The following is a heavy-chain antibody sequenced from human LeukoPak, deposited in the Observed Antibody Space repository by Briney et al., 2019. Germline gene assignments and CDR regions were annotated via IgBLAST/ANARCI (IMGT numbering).Heavy chain of an antibody. CDR2: ISGSGDST. J-gene: IGHJ4*02. D-gene: IGHD6-13*01. Sequence: PGGSLRLSCAASGFTFSSYAMGWVRQAPGKGLEWASGISGSGDSTYYANSMEGRFTISRDNSKNTLYLQMNSLRAEDTAVYYCAKGPASSIAAAANLDYWGQGTLVTVSS. V-gene: IGHV3-23*01. CDR1: GFTFSSYA. CDR3: AKGPASSIAAAANLDY.